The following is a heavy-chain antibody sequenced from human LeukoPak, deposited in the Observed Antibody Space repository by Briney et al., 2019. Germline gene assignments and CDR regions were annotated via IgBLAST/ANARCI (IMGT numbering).Heavy chain of an antibody. CDR3: AKDMARGYYFDC. V-gene: IGHV3-23*01. Sequence: GGSLRLSCAASGFTFSTYGMSWVRQAPGKGLEWVSAISGSSDATFYADSVKGRFTVSRANSKNTLYLQMNSLRAEDTAVYFCAKDMARGYYFDCWGQGTLITVSS. CDR2: ISGSSDAT. J-gene: IGHJ4*02. CDR1: GFTFSTYG. D-gene: IGHD3-10*01.